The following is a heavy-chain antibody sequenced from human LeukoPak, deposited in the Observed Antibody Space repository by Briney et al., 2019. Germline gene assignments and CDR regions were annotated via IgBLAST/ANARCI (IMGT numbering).Heavy chain of an antibody. Sequence: SETLSLTCAVSGYSISSGYYWGWIWQPPGKGLEWIGSIYDTGSNYYTPSLKSRVTISIDTSKNQFSLKLSSVTAADTAVYYCASGSSGWLWYFDLWGRGTLVTVSS. J-gene: IGHJ2*01. CDR1: GYSISSGYY. CDR2: IYDTGSN. V-gene: IGHV4-38-2*01. D-gene: IGHD6-19*01. CDR3: ASGSSGWLWYFDL.